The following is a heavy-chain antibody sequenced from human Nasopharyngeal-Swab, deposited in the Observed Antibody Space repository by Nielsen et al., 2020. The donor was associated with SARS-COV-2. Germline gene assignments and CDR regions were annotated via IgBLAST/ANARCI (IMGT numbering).Heavy chain of an antibody. Sequence: ASVKVSCKASGYTFTSYAMNWVRQAPGQGLEWMGIINPSGGSTSYAQKFQGRVTMTRDTSTSTVYMELSSLRSEDTAVYYCARTGRDRAGAYDSSGYTFDYWGQGTLVTVSS. CDR3: ARTGRDRAGAYDSSGYTFDY. CDR2: INPSGGST. V-gene: IGHV1-46*01. D-gene: IGHD3-22*01. J-gene: IGHJ4*02. CDR1: GYTFTSYA.